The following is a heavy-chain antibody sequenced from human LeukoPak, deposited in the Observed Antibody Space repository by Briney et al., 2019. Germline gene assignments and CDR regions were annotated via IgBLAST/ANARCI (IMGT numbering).Heavy chain of an antibody. J-gene: IGHJ4*02. CDR1: GYTFTGYY. Sequence: GASVKVSCKASGYTFTGYYMHWVRQAPGQGLEWMGWINPNSGGTNYAQKFQGRVTMTRDTSISTAYMELSRLRSDDTAVYYCARGGRRQWLVGWDYFDYGGQGTLVTVS. V-gene: IGHV1-2*02. CDR3: ARGGRRQWLVGWDYFDY. CDR2: INPNSGGT. D-gene: IGHD6-19*01.